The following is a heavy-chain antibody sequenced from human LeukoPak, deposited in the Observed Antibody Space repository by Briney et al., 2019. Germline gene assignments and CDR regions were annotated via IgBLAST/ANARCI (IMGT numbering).Heavy chain of an antibody. D-gene: IGHD3/OR15-3a*01. CDR1: GFTFSSYG. V-gene: IGHV3-30*02. J-gene: IGHJ4*02. CDR3: AKGLAYSFDY. Sequence: GGSPRLSCGASGFTFSSYGMHWVRQAPGKGLEWVAFIRYDGSQKYYADSVKGRFTISRDNSKNTLHLQMNSLRAEDTAVYYCAKGLAYSFDYWGQGTLVTVSS. CDR2: IRYDGSQK.